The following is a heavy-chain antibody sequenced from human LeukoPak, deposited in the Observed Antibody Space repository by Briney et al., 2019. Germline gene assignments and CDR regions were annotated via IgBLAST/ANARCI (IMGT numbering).Heavy chain of an antibody. CDR1: GFTFGSYA. CDR2: ISGSGVNT. J-gene: IGHJ6*03. D-gene: IGHD4-17*01. CDR3: AKTPGYGDYSMDV. Sequence: PGGSLRLSCAASGFTFGSYAMNWVRQAPGKGLEWVSTISGSGVNTYFADSVKGRFIISRDNSKNTLYLQMNTLRAEDTAVYYCAKTPGYGDYSMDVWGKGTRVTVSS. V-gene: IGHV3-23*01.